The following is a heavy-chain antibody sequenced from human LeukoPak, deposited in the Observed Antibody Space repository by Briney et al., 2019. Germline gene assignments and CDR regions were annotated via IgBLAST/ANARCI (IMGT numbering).Heavy chain of an antibody. CDR1: GFTFSSYA. J-gene: IGHJ6*02. CDR3: AKDRPRRHIVVVPAAQVYYYGMDV. D-gene: IGHD2-2*01. V-gene: IGHV3-23*01. Sequence: GGSLRLSCAASGFTFSSYAMSWVRQAPGKGLEWVSAISGSGGSTYYADSVKGRFTISRDNSKNTLYMQMNSLRAEDTAVYYCAKDRPRRHIVVVPAAQVYYYGMDVWGQGTTVTVSS. CDR2: ISGSGGST.